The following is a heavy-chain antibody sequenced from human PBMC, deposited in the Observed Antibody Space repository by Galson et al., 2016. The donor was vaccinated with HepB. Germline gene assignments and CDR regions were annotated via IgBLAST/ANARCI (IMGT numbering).Heavy chain of an antibody. CDR1: GYIFTNFA. CDR3: ARALGDF. V-gene: IGHV1-3*01. J-gene: IGHJ4*02. Sequence: VKVSCKASGYIFTNFAVQWVRQAPGQRPEWMGYINPGNGKTKISQRLQGRVVIFRDTSANTAYMRLSNLKSEDTAVYFCARALGDFWGPGTLVTVSS. D-gene: IGHD7-27*01. CDR2: INPGNGKT.